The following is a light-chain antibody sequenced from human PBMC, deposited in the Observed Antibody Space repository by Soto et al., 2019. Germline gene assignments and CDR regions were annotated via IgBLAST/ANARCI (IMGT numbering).Light chain of an antibody. Sequence: EIVLTQSPGTLSLSPGERATLSCRASQTMRSSHLAWYQQKPGQAPRLLIYGASTRTFDVPDRFSGSGSGTDFTLTISSLQPEDFATYYCQQSYSTPFFGGGTKVDIK. V-gene: IGKV3-20*01. J-gene: IGKJ4*01. CDR1: QTMRSSH. CDR2: GAS. CDR3: QQSYSTPF.